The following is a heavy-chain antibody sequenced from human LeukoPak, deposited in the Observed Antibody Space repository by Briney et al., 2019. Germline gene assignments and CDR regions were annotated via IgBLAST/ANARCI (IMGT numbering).Heavy chain of an antibody. CDR2: INHSGST. V-gene: IGHV4-34*01. CDR1: GGSFSGYY. J-gene: IGHJ5*02. Sequence: SETLSLTCAVYGGSFSGYYWSWIRQPPGKGLEWIGEINHSGSTNYNPSLKSRVTISVDTSKNQFSLKLSSVTAADTAVYYCARGPYDSSGYNWFDPWGQGTLVTVSS. D-gene: IGHD3-22*01. CDR3: ARGPYDSSGYNWFDP.